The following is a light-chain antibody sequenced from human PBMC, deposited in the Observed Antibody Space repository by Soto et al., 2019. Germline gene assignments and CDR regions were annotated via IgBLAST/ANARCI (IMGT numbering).Light chain of an antibody. V-gene: IGKV1-5*03. CDR3: QQYIGFPRT. Sequence: DIQMTQSPSTLSASVGDSVTITCRASQIISGWLAWYQQKPGKAPKLLIYKASTLESGVPSRSSGSGSGTEFTLTISSLQPDDFATYYCQQYIGFPRTFGQGTKVDIK. CDR1: QIISGW. J-gene: IGKJ1*01. CDR2: KAS.